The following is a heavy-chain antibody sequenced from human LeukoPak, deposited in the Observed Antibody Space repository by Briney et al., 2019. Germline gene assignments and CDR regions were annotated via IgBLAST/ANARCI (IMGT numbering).Heavy chain of an antibody. CDR3: ARGLDEYCSGGSCYSVCFDY. J-gene: IGHJ4*02. Sequence: SETLSLTCTVSGGSISSGGYYWSWIRQHPGKGLEWIGYIYYSGSTYYNPSLKSRVTISVDTSKNQFSLKLSSVTAADTAVYYCARGLDEYCSGGSCYSVCFDYWGQGTLVTVSS. CDR1: GGSISSGGYY. D-gene: IGHD2-15*01. CDR2: IYYSGST. V-gene: IGHV4-31*03.